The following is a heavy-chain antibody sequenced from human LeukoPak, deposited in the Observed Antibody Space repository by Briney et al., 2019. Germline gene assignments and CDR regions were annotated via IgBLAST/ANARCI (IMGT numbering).Heavy chain of an antibody. J-gene: IGHJ4*02. V-gene: IGHV4-59*01. CDR2: IYYSGNT. Sequence: PSETLSLTCTVSDGSISSYYWSWIRQPPGNGLEWIGYIYYSGNTNYNPSLKSRVTISVDTSKNQFSLNLSSETAADTAVYYCARGPSSGYSYGWGQGTLVTVSS. CDR1: DGSISSYY. CDR3: ARGPSSGYSYG. D-gene: IGHD5-18*01.